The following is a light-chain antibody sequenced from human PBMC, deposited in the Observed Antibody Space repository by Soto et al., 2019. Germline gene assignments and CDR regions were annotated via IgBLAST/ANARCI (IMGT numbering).Light chain of an antibody. CDR1: QTISSW. CDR3: QHYNSYSEA. Sequence: DIQMTQSTSTLSGSVGDRVTITWRASQTISSWLAWYQQKPGKAPKLLIYKASTLKSGVPSRFSGSGYGTEFTLTISSLQTDDFATYYCQHYNSYSEAFGQGTKVDI. CDR2: KAS. J-gene: IGKJ1*01. V-gene: IGKV1-5*03.